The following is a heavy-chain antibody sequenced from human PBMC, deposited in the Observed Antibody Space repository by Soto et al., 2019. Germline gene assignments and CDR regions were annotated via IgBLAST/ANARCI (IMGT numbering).Heavy chain of an antibody. CDR1: GGSISTYY. CDR2: IYYSGST. J-gene: IGHJ4*02. D-gene: IGHD3-10*01. V-gene: IGHV4-59*01. Sequence: HVQLQESGPGLVKPSETLSLTCTVSGGSISTYYWSWIRQTPGKGLEWIGYIYYSGSTNYNPSLKSRFTISEDASKNQCSLKLSSVTAADTAVYYYARGKFPFTFDYWGQGTLVAVSS. CDR3: ARGKFPFTFDY.